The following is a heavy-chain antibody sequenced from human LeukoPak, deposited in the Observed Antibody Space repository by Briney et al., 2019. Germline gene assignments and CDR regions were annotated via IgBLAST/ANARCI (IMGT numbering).Heavy chain of an antibody. CDR1: GGSFSGYY. Sequence: PSETLSLTCAVYGGSFSGYYWSWIRQPPGKGLEWIGEINHSGSTNYNPSLKSRVTISVDTSKNQFSLKLSSVTAADTAGYYCANGYGTYWGQGTLVTVSS. CDR2: INHSGST. V-gene: IGHV4-34*01. J-gene: IGHJ4*02. CDR3: ANGYGTY. D-gene: IGHD5-12*01.